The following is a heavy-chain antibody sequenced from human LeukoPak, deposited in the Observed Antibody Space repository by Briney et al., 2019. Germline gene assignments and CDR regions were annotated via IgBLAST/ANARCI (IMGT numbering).Heavy chain of an antibody. D-gene: IGHD5-18*01. CDR2: IYNSGST. J-gene: IGHJ6*03. CDR1: GGSITSSTYY. V-gene: IGHV4-39*07. Sequence: SETLSLTCTASGGSITSSTYYWGWIRQPPGKGLEWIGSIYNSGSTYYTPSLKSRVTISVDTSKNQFSLKLSSVTAADTAVYYCASGVDTAMELYYYYYMDVWGKGTTVTISS. CDR3: ASGVDTAMELYYYYYMDV.